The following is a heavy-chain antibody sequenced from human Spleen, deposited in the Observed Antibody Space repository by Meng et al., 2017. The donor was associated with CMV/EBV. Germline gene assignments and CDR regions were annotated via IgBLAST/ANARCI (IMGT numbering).Heavy chain of an antibody. V-gene: IGHV1-2*02. Sequence: CTGYNIRGVRQAPGAGLEWMGWINPNTGDARYAPNFQGRVTLTSDTSISTAYMQLSRLQSDDTAVYYCARLFHTILGTAYYYGMDVWGPGTMVTVSS. J-gene: IGHJ6*02. D-gene: IGHD3-3*01. CDR1: CTGYN. CDR3: ARLFHTILGTAYYYGMDV. CDR2: INPNTGDA.